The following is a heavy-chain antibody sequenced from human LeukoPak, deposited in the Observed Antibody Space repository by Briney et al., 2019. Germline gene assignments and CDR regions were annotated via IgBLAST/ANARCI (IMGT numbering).Heavy chain of an antibody. V-gene: IGHV3-11*01. CDR2: ISSSGSTI. CDR3: ARAMTTVTVFDY. Sequence: GGSLRLSCAVSGITLSNYGMSWIRQAPGKGLEWVSYISSSGSTIYYADSVKGRFTISRDNAKNSLYLQMNSLRAEDTAVYYCARAMTTVTVFDYWGQGTLVTVSS. CDR1: GITLSNYG. D-gene: IGHD4-17*01. J-gene: IGHJ4*02.